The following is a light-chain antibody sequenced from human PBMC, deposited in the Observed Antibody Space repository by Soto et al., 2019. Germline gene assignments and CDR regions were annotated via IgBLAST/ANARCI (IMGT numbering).Light chain of an antibody. Sequence: CPGSQPAPVAGSRGKSNPISWTGTISEIGCYNYVCLYQPHPGKASKVVIYEVPKQPSRVSNRFSRSKYGATASLTISGLHAEDEADYYCSSYTSSSTLSVFGTGTKVTVL. CDR2: EVP. J-gene: IGLJ1*01. V-gene: IGLV2-14*01. CDR3: SSYTSSSTLSV. CDR1: ISEIGCYNY.